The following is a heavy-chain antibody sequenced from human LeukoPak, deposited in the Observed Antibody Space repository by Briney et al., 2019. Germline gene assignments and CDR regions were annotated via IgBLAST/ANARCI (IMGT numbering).Heavy chain of an antibody. Sequence: GGSLRLSCAASGFTFSSYGMHWGRQAPGQGLELVAVIWYDGSNKYYADSVKGRFTISRDNSKNTLYLQMNSLRAEDTAVYYCARRSAVARNYYFDYWGQGTLVTASS. V-gene: IGHV3-33*01. D-gene: IGHD6-19*01. CDR1: GFTFSSYG. CDR2: IWYDGSNK. CDR3: ARRSAVARNYYFDY. J-gene: IGHJ4*02.